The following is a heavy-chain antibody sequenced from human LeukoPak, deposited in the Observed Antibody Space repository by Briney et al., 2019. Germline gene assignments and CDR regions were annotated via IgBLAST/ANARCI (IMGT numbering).Heavy chain of an antibody. CDR3: AGLVGRYSSGLYYYYFDY. CDR1: GDSINSLDL. V-gene: IGHV4-4*02. D-gene: IGHD3-22*01. CDR2: MYLSGTT. J-gene: IGHJ4*02. Sequence: PSETLSLTCTVSGDSINSLDLWSWVRQPPGKGLEWIGEMYLSGTTHSNPSVKSRVTISIDKPKNQFFLNLSSVTAADTAVYYCAGLVGRYSSGLYYYYFDYWGQGTLVTVSS.